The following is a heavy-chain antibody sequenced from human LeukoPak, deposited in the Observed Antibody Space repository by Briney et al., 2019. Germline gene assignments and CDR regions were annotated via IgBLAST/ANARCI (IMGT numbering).Heavy chain of an antibody. CDR2: IKEDGSQK. J-gene: IGHJ4*02. D-gene: IGHD6-19*01. V-gene: IGHV3-7*03. Sequence: GESLRLSCAASGFTFSSYWMSWVRQVPGKGLDWVASIKEDGSQKYYVDSVKGRFTISRDNAKNSLSLQMNSLRAEDTAVYYCARQMSPGSGWFRFYFDYWGQGTLVTVSS. CDR1: GFTFSSYW. CDR3: ARQMSPGSGWFRFYFDY.